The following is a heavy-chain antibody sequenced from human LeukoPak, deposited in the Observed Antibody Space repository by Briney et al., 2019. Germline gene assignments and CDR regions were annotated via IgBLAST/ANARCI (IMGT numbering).Heavy chain of an antibody. CDR3: TRGLFRARYYYYGMDV. J-gene: IGHJ6*02. Sequence: GGSLRLSCVASGFDFSAYAMSWVRQAPGKGLEWVGFIRSKAYGGTTEYAASVKGRFTISRDDSKSIAYLQMNSLKTEDTAVYYCTRGLFRARYYYYGMDVWGQGTTVTVSS. CDR1: GFDFSAYA. V-gene: IGHV3-49*04. D-gene: IGHD2-21*01. CDR2: IRSKAYGGTT.